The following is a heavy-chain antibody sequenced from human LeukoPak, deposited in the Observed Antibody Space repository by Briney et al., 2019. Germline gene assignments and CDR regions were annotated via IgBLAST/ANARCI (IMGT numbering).Heavy chain of an antibody. J-gene: IGHJ4*02. CDR1: GGSVSSGSYY. Sequence: SETLSLTCTVSGGSVSSGSYYWSWIRQPPGKGLEWIGYIYYSGSTNYNPSLKGRVTISVDTSKDQFSLKLSSVTAADTAVYYCARGAVVPAKADYWGQGTLVTVSS. CDR2: IYYSGST. V-gene: IGHV4-61*01. CDR3: ARGAVVPAKADY. D-gene: IGHD2-2*01.